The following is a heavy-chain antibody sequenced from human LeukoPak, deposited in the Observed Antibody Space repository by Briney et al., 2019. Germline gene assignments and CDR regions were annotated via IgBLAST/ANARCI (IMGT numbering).Heavy chain of an antibody. CDR2: IYHSGSA. V-gene: IGHV4-4*02. CDR3: ARALSWRAFDI. CDR1: GVSISSSDW. J-gene: IGHJ3*02. Sequence: PSETLSLTCAVSGVSISSSDWWSWLRQPPGKGLEWIGEIYHSGSANYNPSLKSRVTISVDKSKNQFSLKLSSVTAADTAVYYCARALSWRAFDIWGQGTMVTVSS.